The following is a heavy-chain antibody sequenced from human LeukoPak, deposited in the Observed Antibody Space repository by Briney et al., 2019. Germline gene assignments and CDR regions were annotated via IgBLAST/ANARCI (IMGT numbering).Heavy chain of an antibody. J-gene: IGHJ4*02. CDR1: GFTFSSYA. D-gene: IGHD1-26*01. CDR3: AKASGGSYYFDY. Sequence: PGGSLRLSCAASGFTFSSYAMHWVRQAPGKGLEWVSTISGSDGDTYYADSVKGRFTISRDNAKNSLYLQMNSLRAEDTAVYYCAKASGGSYYFDYWGQGTLVTVSS. V-gene: IGHV3-23*01. CDR2: ISGSDGDT.